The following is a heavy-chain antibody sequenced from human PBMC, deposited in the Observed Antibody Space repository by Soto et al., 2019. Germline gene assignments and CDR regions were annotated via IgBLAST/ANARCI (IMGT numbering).Heavy chain of an antibody. CDR3: VKLDVCYYYGIDV. CDR2: ISSNGGST. V-gene: IGHV3-64D*06. D-gene: IGHD3-16*01. CDR1: GFTFSSYA. Sequence: GGSLRLSCSASGFTFSSYAMHWVRQAPGKGLEYVSAISSNGGSTYYADAVKGRFTISRDNSKNTMYRQTSTQRAEDTAVYYCVKLDVCYYYGIDVWGQGTADTVSS. J-gene: IGHJ6*02.